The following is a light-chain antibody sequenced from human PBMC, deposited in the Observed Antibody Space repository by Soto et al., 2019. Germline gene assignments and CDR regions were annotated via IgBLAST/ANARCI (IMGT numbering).Light chain of an antibody. V-gene: IGKV3-15*01. J-gene: IGKJ1*01. Sequence: ILMTQFPSTLAVFPGERATLSCRASQSVRSNLDWYQQKPGQAPRLLIYDATTRATGIPARLNGSGSGTEFTLSISSLQSEDIAVYYCQQYNNWPTFGQGTKVDNK. CDR2: DAT. CDR1: QSVRSN. CDR3: QQYNNWPT.